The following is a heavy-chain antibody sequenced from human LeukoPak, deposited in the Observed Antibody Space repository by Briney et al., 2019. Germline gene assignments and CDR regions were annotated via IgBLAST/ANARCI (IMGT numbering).Heavy chain of an antibody. Sequence: SQTLSLTCAVSGGSISSGGYSWSWIRQPPGKGLEWIGYIYHSGSTYYNPSLKSRVTISVDRSKNQFSLKLSSVTAADTAVYYCARGLSQGYCSGGSCYSEDYFDYWGHGSLGIVSS. D-gene: IGHD2-15*01. CDR1: GGSISSGGYS. V-gene: IGHV4-30-2*01. CDR2: IYHSGST. CDR3: ARGLSQGYCSGGSCYSEDYFDY. J-gene: IGHJ4*01.